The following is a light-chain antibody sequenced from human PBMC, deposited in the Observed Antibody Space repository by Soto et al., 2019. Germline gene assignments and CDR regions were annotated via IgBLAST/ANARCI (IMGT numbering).Light chain of an antibody. CDR2: EVN. J-gene: IGLJ2*01. Sequence: QSALTQPPSASGSPGQSITISCAGTSGDLGLYNYVSWFQQHPGKAPKLIIFEVNKPPSGVPDRFSGSKSGNTASLTVSGLQADDEAQYYCSSYAGSNPLIFCGGTKLTVL. CDR1: SGDLGLYNY. V-gene: IGLV2-8*01. CDR3: SSYAGSNPLI.